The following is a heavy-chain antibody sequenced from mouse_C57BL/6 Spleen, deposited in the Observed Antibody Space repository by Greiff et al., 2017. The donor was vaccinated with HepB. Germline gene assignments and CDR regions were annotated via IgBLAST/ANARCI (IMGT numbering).Heavy chain of an antibody. V-gene: IGHV5-17*01. CDR1: GFTFSDYG. D-gene: IGHD2-4*01. Sequence: EVKLMESGGGLVKPGGSLKLSCAASGFTFSDYGMHWVRQAPEKGLEWVAYISSGSSTIYYADTVKGRFTISRDNAKNTLFLQMTSLRSEDTAMYYCARNDYDVGYYAMDYWGQGTSVTVSS. CDR2: ISSGSSTI. J-gene: IGHJ4*01. CDR3: ARNDYDVGYYAMDY.